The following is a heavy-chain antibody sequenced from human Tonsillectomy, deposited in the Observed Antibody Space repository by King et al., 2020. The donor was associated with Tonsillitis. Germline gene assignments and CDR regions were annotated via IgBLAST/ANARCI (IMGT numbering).Heavy chain of an antibody. CDR3: ANRRVWRGFRLGELLAPDY. J-gene: IGHJ4*02. CDR2: ISGSGGST. Sequence: VQLVESGGGLVQPGGSLRLSCAASGFTFSSYAMSWVRQAPGKGLEWVSAISGSGGSTYYADSVKGRFTISRDNSKNTLYLQMNSLRAEDTAVYYCANRRVWRGFRLGELLAPDYWGQGTLVTVSS. D-gene: IGHD3-16*01. CDR1: GFTFSSYA. V-gene: IGHV3-23*04.